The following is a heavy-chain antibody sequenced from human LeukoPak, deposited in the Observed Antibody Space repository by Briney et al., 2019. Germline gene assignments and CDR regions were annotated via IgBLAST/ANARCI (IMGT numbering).Heavy chain of an antibody. V-gene: IGHV3-74*01. CDR3: ASGYYDFWSGYYPSDY. CDR2: INTDGSIT. CDR1: GFTFSSYW. J-gene: IGHJ4*02. D-gene: IGHD3-3*01. Sequence: GGSLRLSCAASGFTFSSYWMLWVRQAPGKGLVWVSRINTDGSITSYADSVKGRFTISRDNAKNTLYLQMNSLRAGDTAVYYCASGYYDFWSGYYPSDYWGQGTLVTVSS.